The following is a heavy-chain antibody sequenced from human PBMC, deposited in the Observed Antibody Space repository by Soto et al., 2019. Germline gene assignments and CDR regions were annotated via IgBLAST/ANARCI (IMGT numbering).Heavy chain of an antibody. J-gene: IGHJ6*03. CDR1: GGSISSHY. D-gene: IGHD3-10*01. Sequence: SETLSLTCTVSGGSISSHYWSWIRQPPGKGLEWIGYIYYSGSTNYNPSLKSRVTISVDTSKNQFSLKLSSVTAADTAVYYCARRNYYGSGSYYYMDVWGKGTTVTVSS. V-gene: IGHV4-59*08. CDR3: ARRNYYGSGSYYYMDV. CDR2: IYYSGST.